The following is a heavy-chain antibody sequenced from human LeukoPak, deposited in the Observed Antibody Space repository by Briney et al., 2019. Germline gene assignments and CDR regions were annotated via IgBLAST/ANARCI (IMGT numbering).Heavy chain of an antibody. CDR1: GFTLSNYA. CDR2: INGSGDKT. J-gene: IGHJ4*02. V-gene: IGHV3-23*01. CDR3: AKPAKTDYADY. D-gene: IGHD1-14*01. Sequence: GGSLRLSCAASGFTLSNYAMNWVRQAPGKGLEWVSSINGSGDKTYYADSVKGRFTISRDNSKNTLYLQMNSLRAEDTAVYYCAKPAKTDYADYWGQGTLVTVSS.